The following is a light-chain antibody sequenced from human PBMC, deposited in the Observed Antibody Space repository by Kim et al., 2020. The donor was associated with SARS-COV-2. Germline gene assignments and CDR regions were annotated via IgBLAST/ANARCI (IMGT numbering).Light chain of an antibody. Sequence: TPWEGAIHTRKANPSIGTYFDWYHQKPGQAPRLLIYGASTRATGVPARISGSASGSDFTLTISTLQSGDFGIYYCQQYNNWFPYTFGQGTKLEI. CDR3: QQYNNWFPYT. CDR1: PSIGTY. CDR2: GAS. J-gene: IGKJ2*01. V-gene: IGKV3-15*01.